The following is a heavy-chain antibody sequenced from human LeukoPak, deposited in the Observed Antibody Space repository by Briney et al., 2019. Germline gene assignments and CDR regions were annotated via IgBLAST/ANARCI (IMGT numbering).Heavy chain of an antibody. CDR2: INHSGST. CDR1: GGSFSGYY. CDR3: ASHYTAMVNEGDPADAFDI. Sequence: PSETLSLTCAVYGGSFSGYYWSWIRQPPEKGLEWIGEINHSGSTNYNPSLKSRVTISVDTSKNQFSLKLSSVTAADTAVYYCASHYTAMVNEGDPADAFDIWGQGTMVTVSS. J-gene: IGHJ3*02. V-gene: IGHV4-34*01. D-gene: IGHD5-18*01.